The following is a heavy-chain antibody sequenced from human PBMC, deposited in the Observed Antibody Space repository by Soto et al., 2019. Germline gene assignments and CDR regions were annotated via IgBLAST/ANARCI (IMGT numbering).Heavy chain of an antibody. CDR3: AKGGAGILVWENYYYYGMDV. CDR1: GFTFSSYA. Sequence: PGGSLRLSCAASGFTFSSYAMSWVRQAPGKGLEWVSAISGSGGSTYYADSVKGRFTISRDNSKNTLYLQMNSLRAEDTAVYYCAKGGAGILVWENYYYYGMDVWGQGTTVTVSS. D-gene: IGHD6-19*01. CDR2: ISGSGGST. V-gene: IGHV3-23*01. J-gene: IGHJ6*02.